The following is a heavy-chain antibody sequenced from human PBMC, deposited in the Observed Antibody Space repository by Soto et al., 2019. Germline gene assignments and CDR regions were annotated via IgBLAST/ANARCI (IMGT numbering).Heavy chain of an antibody. CDR2: IYYSGST. CDR1: GGSISSGDYY. CDR3: ARALIQLWPHYYYGMDV. D-gene: IGHD5-18*01. Sequence: TLSLTCTVSGGSISSGDYYWSWIRQPPGKGLEWIGYIYYSGSTYYNPSLKSRVTISVDTSKNQFSLKQTSVTAADTAVYYCARALIQLWPHYYYGMDVWGQGTTVTVSS. V-gene: IGHV4-30-4*01. J-gene: IGHJ6*02.